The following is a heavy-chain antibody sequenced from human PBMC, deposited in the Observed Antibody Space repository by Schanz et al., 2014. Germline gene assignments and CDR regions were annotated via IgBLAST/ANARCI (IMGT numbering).Heavy chain of an antibody. CDR1: GFTFSSHW. V-gene: IGHV3-74*01. Sequence: EVQLVQSGGGLVQPGGSLRLSCAASGFTFSSHWMHWVRQDPGKGLVWVARINSVGSNTYYADSVKGRFTISRDNSKNTLYLQMNSLRAEDTAVYYCAKGRFGELSAFDIWGQGTMVTVSS. CDR3: AKGRFGELSAFDI. J-gene: IGHJ3*02. CDR2: INSVGSNT. D-gene: IGHD3-10*01.